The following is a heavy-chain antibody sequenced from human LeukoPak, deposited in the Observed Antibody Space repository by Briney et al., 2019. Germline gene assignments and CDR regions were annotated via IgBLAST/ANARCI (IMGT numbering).Heavy chain of an antibody. J-gene: IGHJ3*02. V-gene: IGHV1-69*13. Sequence: ASVKVSCKASGGTFSSYAISWVRQAPGQGLEWMGGIIPIFGTANYAQKFQGRVTITADESTRTAYMELSSLRSEDTAVYYCARVLRYGDAFDIWGQGTMVTVSS. D-gene: IGHD4-17*01. CDR1: GGTFSSYA. CDR2: IIPIFGTA. CDR3: ARVLRYGDAFDI.